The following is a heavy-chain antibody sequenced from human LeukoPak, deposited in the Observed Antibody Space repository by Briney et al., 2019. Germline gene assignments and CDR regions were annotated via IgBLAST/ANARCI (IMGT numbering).Heavy chain of an antibody. D-gene: IGHD6-13*01. Sequence: GGSLRLSCAASRFTVSNNYMSWVRQAPGKGLEWVSVIYSGDNTYYAGSVRGRFIVSRDNSKNTLYLQMSSLRAEDTAVYYCASYSSSWEYFDYWGQGTLVTVSS. CDR3: ASYSSSWEYFDY. CDR1: RFTVSNNY. V-gene: IGHV3-53*01. CDR2: IYSGDNT. J-gene: IGHJ4*02.